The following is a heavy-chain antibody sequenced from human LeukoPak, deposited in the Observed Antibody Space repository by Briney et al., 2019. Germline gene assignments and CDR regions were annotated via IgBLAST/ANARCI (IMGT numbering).Heavy chain of an antibody. CDR3: ARDRSKYGSYYGDYFDY. Sequence: SETLSLTCTVSGGSISSYFWSWIRQPAGKGLEWIGRIYSSGSTNYNPSLKSRVTISVDTSKNQFSLKLSSVTAADTAVYYCARDRSKYGSYYGDYFDYWGQGTLVTVSS. CDR1: GGSISSYF. V-gene: IGHV4-4*07. J-gene: IGHJ4*02. CDR2: IYSSGST. D-gene: IGHD1-26*01.